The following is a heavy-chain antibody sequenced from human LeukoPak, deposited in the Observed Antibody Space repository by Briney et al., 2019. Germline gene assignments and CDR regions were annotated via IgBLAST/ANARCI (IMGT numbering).Heavy chain of an antibody. J-gene: IGHJ4*02. CDR3: ARDLERGYYDSSDYGGY. CDR2: ISAYNGNT. CDR1: GYTFTSYD. Sequence: GASVKVSCKASGYTFTSYDINWVRQATGQGLEWMGWISAYNGNTHYAQKLQGRVTMTTDTSTSTAYMELRSLRSDDTAVYYCARDLERGYYDSSDYGGYWGQGTLVTVSS. V-gene: IGHV1-18*01. D-gene: IGHD3-22*01.